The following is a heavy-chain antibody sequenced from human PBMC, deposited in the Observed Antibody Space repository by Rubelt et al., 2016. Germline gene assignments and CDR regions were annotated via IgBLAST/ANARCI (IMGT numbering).Heavy chain of an antibody. CDR3: ASDGDSGSYYRLLDY. Sequence: QLVQSGSELKKPGASVKVSCKASGYTFTSYAMNWVRQAPGQGLECMGWISAYNGNTNYAQKLQGRVTMTTDTSTSTAHMELRSLRSDDTAVYYCASDGDSGSYYRLLDYWGQGTLVTVSS. CDR1: GYTFTSYA. D-gene: IGHD1-26*01. J-gene: IGHJ4*02. V-gene: IGHV1-18*01. CDR2: ISAYNGNT.